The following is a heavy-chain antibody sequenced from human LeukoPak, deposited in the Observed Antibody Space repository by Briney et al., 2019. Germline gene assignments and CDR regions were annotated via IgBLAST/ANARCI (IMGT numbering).Heavy chain of an antibody. V-gene: IGHV4-34*01. CDR1: GGSFSGYY. J-gene: IGHJ4*02. CDR3: ARSPPSSSWYGDY. D-gene: IGHD6-13*01. Sequence: SETLSLTCAVYGGSFSGYYWSWIRQPPGKGLEWIGEINHSGSTNYNPSLKSRVTISVDTSKNQFSLKLSSVTAADTAVYYCARSPPSSSWYGDYWGQGTLVTVSS. CDR2: INHSGST.